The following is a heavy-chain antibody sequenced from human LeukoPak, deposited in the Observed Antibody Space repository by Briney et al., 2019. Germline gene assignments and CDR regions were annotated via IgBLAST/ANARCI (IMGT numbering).Heavy chain of an antibody. V-gene: IGHV3-48*03. CDR1: GFTFSSYE. CDR3: ARDSSGATPYGMDV. Sequence: TGGSLRLSCVASGFTFSSYEMNWVRQAPGKGLEWVSYISSSGSTIYYADSVKGRFTISRDNAQNSLYLQMNSLRAQDTAVYYCARDSSGATPYGMDVWGQGTMVTVSS. J-gene: IGHJ6*02. D-gene: IGHD1-1*01. CDR2: ISSSGSTI.